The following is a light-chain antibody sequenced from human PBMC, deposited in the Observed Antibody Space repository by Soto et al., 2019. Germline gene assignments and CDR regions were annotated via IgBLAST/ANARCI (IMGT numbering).Light chain of an antibody. Sequence: DIPMTQSPSTLSASVLDRVTIXLPASQSVSNWLAWYQQKPGKAPTLLIYDVSRLETGVPSRFSGSGSGTEFTLTINSLQPEDFATYYCQQSYSTPWTFGQGTKVDIK. CDR2: DVS. CDR3: QQSYSTPWT. J-gene: IGKJ1*01. CDR1: QSVSNW. V-gene: IGKV1-5*01.